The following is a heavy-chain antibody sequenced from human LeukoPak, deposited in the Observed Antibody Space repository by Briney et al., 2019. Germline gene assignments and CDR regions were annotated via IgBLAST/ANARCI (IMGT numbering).Heavy chain of an antibody. CDR2: ISSSSSYI. CDR3: AKDRTRIAVWFDP. J-gene: IGHJ5*02. CDR1: GFTSSSYS. D-gene: IGHD6-19*01. V-gene: IGHV3-21*04. Sequence: GGSLRLSCAASGFTSSSYSMNWVRQAPGKGLEWVSSISSSSSYIYYADSVKGRFTISRDNSKNTLYLQMNSLRAEDTAVYYCAKDRTRIAVWFDPWGQGTLVTVSS.